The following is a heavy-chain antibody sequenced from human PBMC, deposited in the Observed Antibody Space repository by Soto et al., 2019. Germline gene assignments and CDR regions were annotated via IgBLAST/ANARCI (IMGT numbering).Heavy chain of an antibody. CDR1: GFTGSDYS. D-gene: IGHD2-21*01. CDR2: ISSTGDLI. CDR3: ATWAIAVGGEGF. V-gene: IGHV3-48*02. J-gene: IGHJ4*02. Sequence: LXLSGTASGFTGSDYSVNWVRQAPGKGLEWIAYISSTGDLILYADSVKGRFTIARDIAKNSLYLQMDSLRDEDSAVYYCATWAIAVGGEGFWGQGTLVTVSS.